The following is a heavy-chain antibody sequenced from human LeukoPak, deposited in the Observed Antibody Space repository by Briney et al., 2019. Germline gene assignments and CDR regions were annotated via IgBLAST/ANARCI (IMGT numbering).Heavy chain of an antibody. V-gene: IGHV4-4*07. CDR3: ARGPLVRGQNDFDY. D-gene: IGHD3-10*01. CDR1: GGSISFYY. Sequence: SETLSLTCTVSGGSISFYYWSWIRQPAGKGLESIGRIYTSGSTNYNPSLRSRVTMSVDTSKNQFSLKLSSVTAADTAVYYCARGPLVRGQNDFDYWGQGTLVTASS. J-gene: IGHJ4*02. CDR2: IYTSGST.